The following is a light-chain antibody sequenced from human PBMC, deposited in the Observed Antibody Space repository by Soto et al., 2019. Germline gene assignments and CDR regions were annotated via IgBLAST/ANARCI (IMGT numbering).Light chain of an antibody. CDR2: EGS. CDR3: CSYAGSSTWV. J-gene: IGLJ7*01. CDR1: SSDVGSYNL. Sequence: QSVLTQPASVSGSPGQSITISCTGTSSDVGSYNLVSWYQQHPGKAPKLMIYEGSKRPSGVSNRFSGSKSGNTASLTISGLQAEDEADYCCCSYAGSSTWVFGGGTQLTVL. V-gene: IGLV2-23*01.